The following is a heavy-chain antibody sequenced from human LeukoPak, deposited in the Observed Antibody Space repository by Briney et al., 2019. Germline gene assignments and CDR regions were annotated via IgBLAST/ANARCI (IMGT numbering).Heavy chain of an antibody. CDR1: GGSISSGGYS. V-gene: IGHV4-34*01. J-gene: IGHJ5*02. CDR3: ARRPSGYCSGGSCSTAGWFDP. D-gene: IGHD2-15*01. CDR2: INHSGST. Sequence: PSETLSLTCAVSGGSISSGGYSWSWIRQPPGKGLEWIGEINHSGSTNYNPSLKSRVTISVDTSKNQFSLKLSSVTAADTAVYYCARRPSGYCSGGSCSTAGWFDPWGQGTLVTVSS.